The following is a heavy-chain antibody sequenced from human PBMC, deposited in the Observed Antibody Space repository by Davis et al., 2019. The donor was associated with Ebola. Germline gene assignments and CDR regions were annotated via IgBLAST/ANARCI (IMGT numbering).Heavy chain of an antibody. J-gene: IGHJ4*02. D-gene: IGHD2-2*01. Sequence: GGSLRLSCAASGFTFSSYWMSWVRQAPGKGLEWVSVIYSGGSTYYADSVKGRFTISRDNSKNTLYLQMNSLRAEDTAVYYCAKEAWRDRYCSSTSCYRGEYYFDYWGQGTLVTVSS. CDR1: GFTFSSYW. CDR2: IYSGGST. CDR3: AKEAWRDRYCSSTSCYRGEYYFDY. V-gene: IGHV3-23*03.